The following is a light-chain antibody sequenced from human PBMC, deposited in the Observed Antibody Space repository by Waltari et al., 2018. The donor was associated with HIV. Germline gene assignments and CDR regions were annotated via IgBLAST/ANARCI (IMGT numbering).Light chain of an antibody. V-gene: IGKV3-20*01. CDR2: GAS. CDR1: QSVSSSY. J-gene: IGKJ4*01. Sequence: EIVLTQSPGTLSLSPGEGATLSCRASQSVSSSYLAWYQQKPGQAPRLLIYGASSRANGIPDRFSGSGSGTDFTLTISRLEPEDFAVYYCQQYGTSSSFGGGTKVEIK. CDR3: QQYGTSSS.